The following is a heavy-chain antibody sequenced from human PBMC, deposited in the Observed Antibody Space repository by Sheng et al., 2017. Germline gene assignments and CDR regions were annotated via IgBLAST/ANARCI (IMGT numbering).Heavy chain of an antibody. CDR3: AKGGRIFGVVTILGAFDI. CDR1: GFTFSSYG. Sequence: QVQLVESGGGVVQPGRSLRLSCAASGFTFSSYGMHWVRQAPGKGLEWVAVISYDGSNKYYADSVKGRFTISRDNSKNTLYLQMNSLRAEDTAVYYCAKGGRIFGVVTILGAFDIWGQGTMVTVSS. D-gene: IGHD3-3*01. V-gene: IGHV3-30*18. CDR2: ISYDGSNK. J-gene: IGHJ3*02.